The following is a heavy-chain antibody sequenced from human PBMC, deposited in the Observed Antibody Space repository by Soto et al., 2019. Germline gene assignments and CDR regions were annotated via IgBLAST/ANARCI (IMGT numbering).Heavy chain of an antibody. V-gene: IGHV2-5*02. CDR2: IYWDDDK. D-gene: IGHD5-18*01. CDR3: APRTTPVTWWFDP. CDR1: GFSLTTSGVG. J-gene: IGHJ5*02. Sequence: QITLKESGPTLVKPTQTLTLTCTFSGFSLTTSGVGVGWIRQPPGKALEWLALIYWDDDKRYSPSLKRRLTRTRNTYKNPVVLTMNSMAPADTATYFCAPRTTPVTWWFDPWGQGTLVTVSS.